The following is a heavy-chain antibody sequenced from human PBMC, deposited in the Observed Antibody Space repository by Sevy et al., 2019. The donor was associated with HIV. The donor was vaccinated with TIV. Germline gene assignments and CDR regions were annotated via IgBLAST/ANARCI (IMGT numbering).Heavy chain of an antibody. Sequence: GGSLRLSCAASGFTFSSFGMHWVRQVPGKGLEWVSFISYDGSDKRYVDSVKGRFTISRDGSKNTLYLQMNSLRGGDTAVYYCAKDGPPYYTSGSYMYYFDYWGQGALVTVSS. CDR3: AKDGPPYYTSGSYMYYFDY. CDR2: ISYDGSDK. CDR1: GFTFSSFG. J-gene: IGHJ4*02. D-gene: IGHD3-10*01. V-gene: IGHV3-30*18.